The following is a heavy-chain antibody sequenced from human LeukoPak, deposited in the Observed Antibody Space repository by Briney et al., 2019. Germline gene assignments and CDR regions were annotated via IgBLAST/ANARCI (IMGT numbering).Heavy chain of an antibody. V-gene: IGHV3-30-3*01. CDR1: GFTFSSYA. J-gene: IGHJ3*02. Sequence: GGSLRLSCAASGFTFSSYAMHWVRQAPGKGLEWVAVISYDGSNKYYADSVKGRFTISRDNAKNSLYLQMNSLRAEDTAVYYCAKDLGKAYCGGDCYSVDAFDIWGQGTMVTVSS. D-gene: IGHD2-21*02. CDR2: ISYDGSNK. CDR3: AKDLGKAYCGGDCYSVDAFDI.